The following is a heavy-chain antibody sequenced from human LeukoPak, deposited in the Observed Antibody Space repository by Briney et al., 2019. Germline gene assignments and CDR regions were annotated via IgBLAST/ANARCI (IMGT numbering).Heavy chain of an antibody. J-gene: IGHJ4*02. CDR3: ARGAHKRDDYGGFFDY. CDR1: GFTFSSYG. Sequence: GGSLRLSCAASGFTFSSYGMHWVRQAPGKGLEWVAFIRYDGSNKYYADSVKGRFTISRDNSKNTLYLQMNSLRAEDTAVYYCARGAHKRDDYGGFFDYWGQGTLVTVSS. CDR2: IRYDGSNK. D-gene: IGHD4-23*01. V-gene: IGHV3-30*02.